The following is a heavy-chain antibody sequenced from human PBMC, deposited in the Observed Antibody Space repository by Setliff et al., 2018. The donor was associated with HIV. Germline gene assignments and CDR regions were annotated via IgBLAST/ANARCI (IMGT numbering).Heavy chain of an antibody. CDR3: ARDRRTHYYDSSGFDY. J-gene: IGHJ4*02. V-gene: IGHV1-2*02. D-gene: IGHD3-22*01. CDR2: INPNSGGT. CDR1: GYTFTGYY. Sequence: GASVKVSCKASGYTFTGYYMHWVRQAPGQGLEWMGWINPNSGGTNYAQKFQGRVTMTRDTSISTAYMELSRLRSDDTAVYYCARDRRTHYYDSSGFDYWGQGTLVTVSS.